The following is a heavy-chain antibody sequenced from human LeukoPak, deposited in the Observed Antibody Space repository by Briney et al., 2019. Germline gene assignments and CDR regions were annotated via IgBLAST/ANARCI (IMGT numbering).Heavy chain of an antibody. CDR1: GFTVSSNY. J-gene: IGHJ6*03. Sequence: GGSLRLSCAASGFTVSSNYMSWVRQAPGKGLEWVSVIYSGGSTYYADSVKGRFTISRDNSKNTLYLQMNSLRAEDTAVYYCASGSAYCGGYCYWHYYYYMDVWGKGTTVTISS. CDR2: IYSGGST. CDR3: ASGSAYCGGYCYWHYYYYMDV. D-gene: IGHD2-21*02. V-gene: IGHV3-66*01.